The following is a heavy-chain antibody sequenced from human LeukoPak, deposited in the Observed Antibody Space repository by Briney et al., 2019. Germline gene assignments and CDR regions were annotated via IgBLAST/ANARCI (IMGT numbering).Heavy chain of an antibody. J-gene: IGHJ4*02. CDR1: GGSISSSNW. Sequence: KTSETLSLTCTVSGGSISSSNWWSWVRQPPGKGLEWIGEIYHSGSTNYNPSLKSRVTISVDTSKNQFSLKLSSVTAADTAVYYCARSRGGRITIFGVVSQGIYYFDYWGQGTLVTVSS. CDR3: ARSRGGRITIFGVVSQGIYYFDY. V-gene: IGHV4-4*02. CDR2: IYHSGST. D-gene: IGHD3-3*01.